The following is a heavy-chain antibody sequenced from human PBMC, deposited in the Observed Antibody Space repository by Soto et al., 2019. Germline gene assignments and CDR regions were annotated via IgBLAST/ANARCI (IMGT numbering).Heavy chain of an antibody. CDR2: IYYSGST. Sequence: SETLSLTCTVSGGSISSGGYYWSWIRQHPGKGLEWIGYIYYSGSTYYNPSLKSRVTISVDTSKNQFSLKLSSVTAADTAVYYCARAVVVPAAIGAINSPGPYYFDYWGQGTLVTVSS. CDR3: ARAVVVPAAIGAINSPGPYYFDY. CDR1: GGSISSGGYY. D-gene: IGHD2-2*01. J-gene: IGHJ4*02. V-gene: IGHV4-31*03.